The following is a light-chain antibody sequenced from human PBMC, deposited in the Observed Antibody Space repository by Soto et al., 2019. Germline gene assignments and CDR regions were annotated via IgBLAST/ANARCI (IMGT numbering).Light chain of an antibody. CDR2: DAS. CDR1: QSVSSY. V-gene: IGKV3-11*01. J-gene: IGKJ2*01. Sequence: DIVLTQSPATLSLSPGERATLSCRASQSVSSYLAWYQQKPGQAPRLLIYDASNRATGIPARFSGSGSGTYFPLTISSLEPEDFAVYYCQQRSNWPQYTFGQGTQLEIK. CDR3: QQRSNWPQYT.